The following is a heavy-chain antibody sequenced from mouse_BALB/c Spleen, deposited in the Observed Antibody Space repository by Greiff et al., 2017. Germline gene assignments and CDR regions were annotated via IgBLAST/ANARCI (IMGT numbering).Heavy chain of an antibody. D-gene: IGHD2-4*01. CDR2: ILPGSGST. V-gene: IGHV1-9*01. Sequence: QVQLQQSGAELMKPGASVKISCKATGYTFSSYWIEWVKQRPGHGLEWIGEILPGSGSTNYNEKFKGKATFTADTSSNTAYMQLSSLTSEDSAVYYCAKGPDDYPFAYWGQGTLVTVSA. J-gene: IGHJ3*01. CDR3: AKGPDDYPFAY. CDR1: GYTFSSYW.